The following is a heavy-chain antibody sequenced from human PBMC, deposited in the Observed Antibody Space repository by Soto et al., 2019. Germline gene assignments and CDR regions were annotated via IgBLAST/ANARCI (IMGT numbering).Heavy chain of an antibody. V-gene: IGHV2-5*02. CDR1: GFSLNTTEVGVG. Sequence: SGPTLVNPTQTLTLTCAFSGFSLNTTEVGVGVGWNRQPPGKALDWLALIYWDDDKRYSPSLKSRLTITKDSSENHVVLTMTNMDPVDTATYYCARGRVTIFGLVIPAFDYWGQGTLVTVSS. D-gene: IGHD3-3*01. CDR2: IYWDDDK. J-gene: IGHJ4*02. CDR3: ARGRVTIFGLVIPAFDY.